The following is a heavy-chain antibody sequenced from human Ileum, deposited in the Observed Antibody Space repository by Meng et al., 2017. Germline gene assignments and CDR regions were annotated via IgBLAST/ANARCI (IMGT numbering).Heavy chain of an antibody. Sequence: VLLVEAGGGFAASGAHTAPSGGAFVFKVSFMTNDLNWVRQTPGKGGEWFSLFYGGYTFYADSVKGRFTITTDNHGNTLWLHMNSLSAEDTAVYYCTTYHGTSNVLHWGQGTLVTVSS. CDR1: VFKVSFMTND. D-gene: IGHD1-26*01. V-gene: IGHV3-53*01. CDR2: FYGGYT. CDR3: TTYHGTSNVLH. J-gene: IGHJ1*01.